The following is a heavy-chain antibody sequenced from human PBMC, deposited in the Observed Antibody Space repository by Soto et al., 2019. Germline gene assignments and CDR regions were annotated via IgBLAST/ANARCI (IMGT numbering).Heavy chain of an antibody. CDR3: ARQAGVYHWYLDL. CDR2: IYYSGST. D-gene: IGHD6-13*01. CDR1: GGSISSYY. V-gene: IGHV4-59*08. J-gene: IGHJ2*01. Sequence: QVQLQESGPGLVKPSETLSLTCTVSGGSISSYYWSWIRQPPGKGLEWIGYIYYSGSTNYNPSLKSRVTISVDTSKNQFSLKLSSVTAADTAVYYCARQAGVYHWYLDLWGRGTLVTVSS.